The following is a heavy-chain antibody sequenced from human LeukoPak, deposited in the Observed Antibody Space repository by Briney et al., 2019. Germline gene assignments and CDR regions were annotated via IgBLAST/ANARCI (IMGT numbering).Heavy chain of an antibody. V-gene: IGHV3-21*01. D-gene: IGHD6-13*01. CDR1: GFTFSSYE. CDR2: ISSSSSYI. J-gene: IGHJ4*02. CDR3: ARVRSIAAADNYFDY. Sequence: GGSLRLSCAASGFTFSSYEMNWVRQAPGKGLEWVSSISSSSSYIYYADSVKGRFTISRDNAKNSLYLQMNSLRAEDTAVYYCARVRSIAAADNYFDYWGQGTLVTVSS.